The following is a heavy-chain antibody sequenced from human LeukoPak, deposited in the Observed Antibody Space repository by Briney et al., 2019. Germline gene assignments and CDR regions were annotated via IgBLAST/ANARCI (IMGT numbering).Heavy chain of an antibody. CDR1: GFTFSGYA. Sequence: GGSLRLSCAASGFTFSGYAMCWVRQAPGKGLEWVSGISESGGTTYYADSVKGRLTISRDNSKNTLYLQMNSLRDEDTALYYCVKDHRGSLENFQHWGQGTLVTVFS. CDR3: VKDHRGSLENFQH. CDR2: ISESGGTT. V-gene: IGHV3-23*01. J-gene: IGHJ1*01.